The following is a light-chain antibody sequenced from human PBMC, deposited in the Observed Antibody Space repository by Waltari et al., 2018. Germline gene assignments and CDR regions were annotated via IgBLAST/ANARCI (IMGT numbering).Light chain of an antibody. CDR2: GTS. CDR1: QSIGRS. Sequence: EIVLTHSPGTLSLSPGDSATLSCSASQSIGRSLAWYQQKPGQPPRLLIYGTSNRATGIPDRFSGGGSATDFSLTISRLEPEDVAMYYCQHYVSLPVTFGQGTKVEIK. V-gene: IGKV3-20*01. CDR3: QHYVSLPVT. J-gene: IGKJ1*01.